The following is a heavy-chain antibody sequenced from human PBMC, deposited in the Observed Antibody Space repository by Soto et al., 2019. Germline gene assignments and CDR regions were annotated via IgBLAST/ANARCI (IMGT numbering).Heavy chain of an antibody. V-gene: IGHV1-18*01. Sequence: ASVKVSCKASGGTFSSYGIIWVRQAPGQGLEWMGWISAYNGNTNHAQNLQGRVTVTTDTSTSTAYMELRSLRSDDTAVYYCAREAAAGTLDYWGQGTLVTVSS. D-gene: IGHD6-13*01. CDR3: AREAAAGTLDY. CDR1: GGTFSSYG. J-gene: IGHJ4*02. CDR2: ISAYNGNT.